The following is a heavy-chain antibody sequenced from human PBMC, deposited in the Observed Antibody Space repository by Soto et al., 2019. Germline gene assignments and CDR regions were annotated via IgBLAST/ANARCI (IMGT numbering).Heavy chain of an antibody. V-gene: IGHV5-51*01. J-gene: IGHJ3*02. CDR1: GYTFTNYW. D-gene: IGHD3-22*01. CDR2: IYPGDSDT. CDR3: ARSNPMYYYDSSGQPHAFDI. Sequence: GESLKISCKGSGYTFTNYWIGWVRQMPGKGLEWMGIIYPGDSDTRYSPSFQGQVTISADKSISTAYLQWSSLKASDTAMYYCARSNPMYYYDSSGQPHAFDIWGQGTMVTVSS.